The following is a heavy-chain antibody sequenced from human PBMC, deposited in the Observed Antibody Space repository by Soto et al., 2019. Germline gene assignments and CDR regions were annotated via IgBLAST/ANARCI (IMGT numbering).Heavy chain of an antibody. V-gene: IGHV3-23*01. J-gene: IGHJ6*02. CDR3: ATGRGVNFYYGMDV. CDR1: GFTFSSYA. CDR2: ISGRGGST. Sequence: EVKLLESGGGLVQPGGSLRLSCAASGFTFSSYAMSWVRQAPGKGLEWVSDISGRGGSTYYADSVKGRFTISKDNSKNTRYLQMNSLRAEDTAVYYCATGRGVNFYYGMDVWGQGTTVTVSS. D-gene: IGHD3-10*01.